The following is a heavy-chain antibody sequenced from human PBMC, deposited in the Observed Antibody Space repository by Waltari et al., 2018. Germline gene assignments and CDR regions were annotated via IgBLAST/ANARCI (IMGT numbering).Heavy chain of an antibody. CDR1: GFTFSSYG. D-gene: IGHD3-10*01. J-gene: IGHJ6*02. CDR3: AKDLYHDYGSGSYPYYYYGMDV. CDR2: IRYDGSNK. Sequence: QVQLVESGGGVVQPGGSLRLSCAASGFTFSSYGMHWVRQAPGKGLEWVAFIRYDGSNKYYADSVKDRFTISRDNSKNTLYLQMNSLRAEDTAVYYCAKDLYHDYGSGSYPYYYYGMDVWGQGTTVTVSS. V-gene: IGHV3-30*02.